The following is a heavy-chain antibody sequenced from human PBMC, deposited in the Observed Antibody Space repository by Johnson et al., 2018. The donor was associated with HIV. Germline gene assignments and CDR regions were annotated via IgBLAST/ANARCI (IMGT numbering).Heavy chain of an antibody. V-gene: IGHV3-11*04. CDR3: AREGSKEQLVPLDAFDI. D-gene: IGHD6-6*01. Sequence: QVQLVESGGGVVQPGRSLRLSCAASGFTFSDYYMSWIRQAPGKGLEWVSYLSSSGSTIYYADSVKGRFTISRDNSKNTLYLQMNSLRAEDTAVYYCAREGSKEQLVPLDAFDIWGQATMVTVSS. J-gene: IGHJ3*02. CDR1: GFTFSDYY. CDR2: LSSSGSTI.